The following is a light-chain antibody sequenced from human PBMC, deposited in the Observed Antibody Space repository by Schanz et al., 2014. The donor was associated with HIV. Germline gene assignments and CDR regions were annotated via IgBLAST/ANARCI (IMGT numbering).Light chain of an antibody. V-gene: IGKV3-15*01. Sequence: EIVMTQSPATLSVSPGERATLSCRASQSVSSDLAWYQQKPGQAPRLLIYGASTRATGIPARFSGSGSGTDFTLTISSLEPEDSAVYYCQQYGSSPLTFGQGTRLEIK. CDR1: QSVSSD. CDR3: QQYGSSPLT. J-gene: IGKJ5*01. CDR2: GAS.